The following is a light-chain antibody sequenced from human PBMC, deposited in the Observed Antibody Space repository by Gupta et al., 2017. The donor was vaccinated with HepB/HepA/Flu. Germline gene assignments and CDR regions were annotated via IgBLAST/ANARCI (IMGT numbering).Light chain of an antibody. J-gene: IGKJ2*04. Sequence: DNVLTQSPGTLSMSSGERVTLSCRASQSVTSNYLAWYQQKPGQAPRLLIYGASSRAAGIPDRFSGSGSGTDFTLTITILEPEDSGVYYCQQYNSSPSSFGQGTKLQIK. V-gene: IGKV3-20*01. CDR1: QSVTSNY. CDR3: QQYNSSPSS. CDR2: GAS.